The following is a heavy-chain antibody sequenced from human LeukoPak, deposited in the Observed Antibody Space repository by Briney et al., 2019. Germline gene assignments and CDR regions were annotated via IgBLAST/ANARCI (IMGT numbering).Heavy chain of an antibody. V-gene: IGHV3-48*01. CDR3: ARDRAAVAGGYYYYYGMDV. D-gene: IGHD6-19*01. CDR1: GFTFSSCG. CDR2: ISSSSSTI. Sequence: GGSLRLSCAASGFTFSSCGMTWVRQAPGKGREGVSYISSSSSTIYYADSVKGRFTISRDNAKNSLYLQMNSLRAEDTAVYYCARDRAAVAGGYYYYYGMDVWGQGTTVTVSS. J-gene: IGHJ6*02.